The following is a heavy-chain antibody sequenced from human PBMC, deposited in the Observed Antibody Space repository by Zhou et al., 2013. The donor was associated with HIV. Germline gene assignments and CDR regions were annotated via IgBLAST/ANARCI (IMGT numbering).Heavy chain of an antibody. D-gene: IGHD3-10*01. J-gene: IGHJ4*02. CDR3: ASYYGSGTYQGFDF. V-gene: IGHV4-34*01. CDR2: INHSGGT. Sequence: QVQVQQWGAGLLKPSETLSLTCAVYGGSFSGYYWSWIRQPPGKGLEWIGEINHSGGTNYNPSLKSRVTISVGTSKNQFSLKLTSVTAADTAVYYCASYYGSGTYQGFDFWGQGTLVTVSS. CDR1: GGSFSGYY.